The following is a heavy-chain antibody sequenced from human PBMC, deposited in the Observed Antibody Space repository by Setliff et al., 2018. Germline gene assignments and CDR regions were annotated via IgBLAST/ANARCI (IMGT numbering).Heavy chain of an antibody. D-gene: IGHD2-8*01. V-gene: IGHV4-61*09. CDR1: GGSITSGSNY. CDR3: VREPTNTNYYYLDV. Sequence: PSETLSLTCTVSGGSITSGSNYWSWIRQPAGRGLEWIGYIYTSGSTNYNPSLKSRVTISVDTSKNQVSLKLSSVTAADTAVYYCVREPTNTNYYYLDVWGRGTTVTVSS. J-gene: IGHJ6*03. CDR2: IYTSGST.